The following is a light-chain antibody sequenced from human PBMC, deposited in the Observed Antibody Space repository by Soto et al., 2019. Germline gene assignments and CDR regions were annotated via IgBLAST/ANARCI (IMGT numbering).Light chain of an antibody. V-gene: IGKV3-11*01. CDR2: DTS. J-gene: IGKJ4*01. CDR1: QSVSNY. Sequence: EIVLTQSPATLSLSPGERATLSCRASQSVSNYLAWYQQKPGQAPRLLIYDTSNRATGIPARFSGSGSGTDFTLTISSLEPEDFAVYYCQQRNNWPFLTFGEGPRWRSN. CDR3: QQRNNWPFLT.